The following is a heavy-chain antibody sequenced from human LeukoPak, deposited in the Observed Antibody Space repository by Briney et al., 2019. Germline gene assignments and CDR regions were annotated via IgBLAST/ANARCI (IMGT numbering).Heavy chain of an antibody. V-gene: IGHV3-23*01. D-gene: IGHD3-10*01. CDR2: ISGSGGST. CDR1: GFAFSNYA. J-gene: IGHJ4*02. CDR3: AKDLGVISYY. Sequence: GGSLRLSCGASGFAFSNYAMTWVRQAPGKGLEWVSAISGSGGSTYYADSVKGRFTISRDNSKNTLYLQMNSLRAEDTAVYYCAKDLGVISYYWGQGTLVTVSS.